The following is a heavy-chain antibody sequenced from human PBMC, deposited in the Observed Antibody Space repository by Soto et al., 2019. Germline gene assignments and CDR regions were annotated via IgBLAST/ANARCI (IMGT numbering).Heavy chain of an antibody. Sequence: ASVKVSCKASGYTFTGYYMHWVRQAPGQGLEWMGWINPNSGGTNYAQKFQGWVTMTRDTSISTAYMELSRLRSDDTAVYYCARGVWDDILTGYYPTPFDYWGQGTLVT. D-gene: IGHD3-9*01. CDR1: GYTFTGYY. J-gene: IGHJ4*02. V-gene: IGHV1-2*04. CDR3: ARGVWDDILTGYYPTPFDY. CDR2: INPNSGGT.